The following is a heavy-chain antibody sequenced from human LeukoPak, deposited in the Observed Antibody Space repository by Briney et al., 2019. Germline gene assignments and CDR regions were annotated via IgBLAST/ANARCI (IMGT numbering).Heavy chain of an antibody. V-gene: IGHV3-23*01. CDR1: GFTFSFSA. Sequence: AGGSLRLSCAASGFTFSFSAMTWVRQPPGKGLERVSPICGSGGGSSYAAPVKGRFTISRDNSKNALYLQMNSLRAEDTAVYYCAKGRGSSWFTSSYSMDVWGKGTTVTVSS. CDR2: ICGSGGGS. D-gene: IGHD6-13*01. J-gene: IGHJ6*03. CDR3: AKGRGSSWFTSSYSMDV.